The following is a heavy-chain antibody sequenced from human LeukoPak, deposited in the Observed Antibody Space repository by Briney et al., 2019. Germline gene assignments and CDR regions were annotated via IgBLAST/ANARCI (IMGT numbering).Heavy chain of an antibody. CDR2: INPNSGGT. V-gene: IGHV1-2*02. J-gene: IGHJ6*03. CDR3: ARRRFIAVAGTLAFYYYMDV. Sequence: ASVKVSCKASGYTFTGYYMHWVRQAPGQGLEWMGWINPNSGGTNYAQKFQGRVTMTRDTSISTAYMELSRLRSDDTAVYHCARRRFIAVAGTLAFYYYMDVWGKGTTVTVSS. CDR1: GYTFTGYY. D-gene: IGHD6-19*01.